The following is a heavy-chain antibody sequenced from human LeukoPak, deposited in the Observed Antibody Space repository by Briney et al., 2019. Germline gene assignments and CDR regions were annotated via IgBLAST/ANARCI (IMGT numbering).Heavy chain of an antibody. Sequence: SETLSLTCTVSGYSISSGYYWGWIRQPPGKGLEWIGNIYHSGSTYYNPSLKSRVTISVDTSKNQFSLKLSSVTAADTAVYYCARDPGYCSSTSCYRKYYFDYWGQGTLVTVSS. D-gene: IGHD2-2*01. J-gene: IGHJ4*02. CDR2: IYHSGST. V-gene: IGHV4-38-2*02. CDR1: GYSISSGYY. CDR3: ARDPGYCSSTSCYRKYYFDY.